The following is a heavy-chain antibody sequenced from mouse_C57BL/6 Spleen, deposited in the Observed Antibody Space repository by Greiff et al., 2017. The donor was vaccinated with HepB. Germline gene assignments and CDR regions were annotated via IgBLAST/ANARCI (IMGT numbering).Heavy chain of an antibody. J-gene: IGHJ4*01. CDR3: ARGGDGYYDYAMDY. V-gene: IGHV1-81*01. Sequence: VKLQESGAELARPGASVKLSCKASGYTFTSYGISWVKQRTGQGLEWIGEIYPRSGNTYYNEKFKGKATLTADKSSSTAYMELRSLTSEDSAVYFCARGGDGYYDYAMDYWGQGTSVTVSS. CDR2: IYPRSGNT. CDR1: GYTFTSYG. D-gene: IGHD2-3*01.